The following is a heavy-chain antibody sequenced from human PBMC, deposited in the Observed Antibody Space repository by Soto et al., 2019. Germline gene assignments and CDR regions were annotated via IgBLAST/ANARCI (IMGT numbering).Heavy chain of an antibody. J-gene: IGHJ6*02. V-gene: IGHV3-30*18. CDR2: ISYDGSNK. CDR3: AKDQGGYCSSTSCYPYYYYGMDV. Sequence: GSLRLSCAASGFTFSSYGMHWVRQAPGKGLEWVAVISYDGSNKYYADSVKGRFTISRDNSKNTLYLQMNSLRAEDTAVYYCAKDQGGYCSSTSCYPYYYYGMDVWGQGTTVTVSS. CDR1: GFTFSSYG. D-gene: IGHD2-2*01.